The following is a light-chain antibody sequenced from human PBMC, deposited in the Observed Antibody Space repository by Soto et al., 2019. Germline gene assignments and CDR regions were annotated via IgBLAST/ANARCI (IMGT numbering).Light chain of an antibody. Sequence: QAVVTQEASLTVSPGGTVTLTCGSNTGPVTSSHYPYWFQLKPGQAPRTLIYDTTNKHSWTPARFSGYLLGGKAALTLSGAQAEDEAEYYCLLSYSGARLVFGGGTKVTVL. V-gene: IGLV7-46*01. CDR1: TGPVTSSHY. J-gene: IGLJ2*01. CDR2: DTT. CDR3: LLSYSGARLV.